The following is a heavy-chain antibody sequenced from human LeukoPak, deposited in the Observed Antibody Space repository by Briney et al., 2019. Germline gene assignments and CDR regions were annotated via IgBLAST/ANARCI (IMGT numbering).Heavy chain of an antibody. CDR1: GGSISSYY. D-gene: IGHD1-14*01. Sequence: SETLSLTCTVSGGSISSYYWSWIRQPPGKGLEWIGYIYYSGSTNYNPSLKSRVTISVDTSKNQFSLKLSSVTAADTAVYYCARARSLNRWGQGTLVTVSS. J-gene: IGHJ4*02. V-gene: IGHV4-59*01. CDR3: ARARSLNR. CDR2: IYYSGST.